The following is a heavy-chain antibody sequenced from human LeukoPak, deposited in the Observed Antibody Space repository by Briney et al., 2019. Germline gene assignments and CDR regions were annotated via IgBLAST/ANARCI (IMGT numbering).Heavy chain of an antibody. V-gene: IGHV3-23*01. J-gene: IGHJ4*02. CDR2: ISADSPTT. CDR1: GFTFSGYG. D-gene: IGHD1-26*01. CDR3: AKDRGMVGASVRAFDY. Sequence: GGSLRLSCAASGFTFSGYGMSWVRQAPGKGLEWVSGISADSPTTYYADSVKGRFTISRDNSQNTLYLQMSSLRGEDTALYYCAKDRGMVGASVRAFDYWGQGTLVTVSS.